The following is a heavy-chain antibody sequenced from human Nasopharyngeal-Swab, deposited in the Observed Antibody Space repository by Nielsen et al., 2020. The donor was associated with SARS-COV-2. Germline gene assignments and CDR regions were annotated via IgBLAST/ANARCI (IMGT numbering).Heavy chain of an antibody. J-gene: IGHJ2*01. Sequence: GESLKISCAASGFTFSSYWMSWVRQAPGKGLEWVSAIGSTGGSTYYADSVKGQFTISRDNSKNTLYLQMNSLRAEDTAVYYCAKDRGCSGGSCYVHWYFDLWGRGTLVTVSS. CDR3: AKDRGCSGGSCYVHWYFDL. D-gene: IGHD2-15*01. CDR1: GFTFSSYW. CDR2: IGSTGGST. V-gene: IGHV3-23*01.